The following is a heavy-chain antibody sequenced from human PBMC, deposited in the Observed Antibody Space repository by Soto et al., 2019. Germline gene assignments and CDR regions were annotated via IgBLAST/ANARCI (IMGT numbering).Heavy chain of an antibody. J-gene: IGHJ5*02. CDR1: GFTFNTYD. CDR2: ITTSSASI. CDR3: VRSGTARLLRHSWFDT. V-gene: IGHV3-21*01. Sequence: EVQLVESGGGLVKPGGSLRLSCAASGFTFNTYDMNWVRQAPGKGLEWVSSITTSSASIYYADSLKGRITISRDNAKHSLFLQMNSLRAEDTAVYYCVRSGTARLLRHSWFDTWGQGTLVTVSS. D-gene: IGHD2-21*01.